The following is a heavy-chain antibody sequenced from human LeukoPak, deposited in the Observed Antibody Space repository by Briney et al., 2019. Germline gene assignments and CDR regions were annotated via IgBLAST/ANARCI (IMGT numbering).Heavy chain of an antibody. Sequence: GRSLRLSCAASGFTFSNTWMSWVRQAPGKGLEWEANIKQDGSEKYYVDSVKGRFTISRDNAKNSLYLQMNSLRAEDTAVYYCARGAPARSNLYGSGSYYNFGWYYYYYYMDVWGKGTTVTISS. J-gene: IGHJ6*03. CDR2: IKQDGSEK. D-gene: IGHD3-10*01. CDR3: ARGAPARSNLYGSGSYYNFGWYYYYYYMDV. CDR1: GFTFSNTW. V-gene: IGHV3-7*01.